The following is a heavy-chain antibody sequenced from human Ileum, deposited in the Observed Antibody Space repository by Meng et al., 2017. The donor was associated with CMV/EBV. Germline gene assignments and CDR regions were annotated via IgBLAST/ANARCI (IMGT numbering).Heavy chain of an antibody. CDR3: ARGPGASTREGFDY. Sequence: VPLQEPGPGLVKPSETLSLTCTVSGGSINNYYWSWIRQSAGKGLEWIGRFYSSDTYNYHPSLNSRVTMSLDTSKNQFSLNLRSVTAADTAIYYCARGPGASTREGFDYWGLGTLVTVSS. J-gene: IGHJ4*02. D-gene: IGHD1-26*01. CDR2: FYSSDTY. CDR1: GGSINNYY. V-gene: IGHV4-4*07.